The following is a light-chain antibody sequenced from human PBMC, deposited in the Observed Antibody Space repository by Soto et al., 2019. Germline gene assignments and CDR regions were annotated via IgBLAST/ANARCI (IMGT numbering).Light chain of an antibody. CDR2: AAS. J-gene: IGKJ1*01. CDR3: QQYYSFPPT. CDR1: QSISSY. V-gene: IGKV1D-8*01. Sequence: IQMTQSPSSLSASVGDRVTITCRASQSISSYLAWYQQKPGKAPELLIYAASTLQSGVPSRFSGSGSGTDFTLTISCLQSEDFATYYCQQYYSFPPTFGQGTKVEIK.